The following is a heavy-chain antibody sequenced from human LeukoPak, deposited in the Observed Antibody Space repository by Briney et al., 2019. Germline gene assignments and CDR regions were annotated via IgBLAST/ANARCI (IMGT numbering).Heavy chain of an antibody. CDR3: ARDLPLRFDP. CDR2: ISYSGGDT. V-gene: IGHV3-23*01. Sequence: PGGSLRLSCGISGFSFSYYAMTWVRQAPGKGLEWVSTISYSGGDTYYADSVKDRFSISRDNSKNTLYLQMNSLRAEDTAVYYCARDLPLRFDPWGQGTLVTVSS. J-gene: IGHJ5*02. CDR1: GFSFSYYA.